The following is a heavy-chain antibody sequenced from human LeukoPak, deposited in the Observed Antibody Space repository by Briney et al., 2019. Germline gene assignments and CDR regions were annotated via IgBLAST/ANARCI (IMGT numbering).Heavy chain of an antibody. CDR2: INWNGVST. D-gene: IGHD3-10*01. J-gene: IGHJ6*03. CDR3: ARVRPITMVRGVMRDLQMGQTHYYYYMDV. V-gene: IGHV3-20*04. CDR1: GFTFSSYE. Sequence: RPGGSLRLSCAASGFTFSSYEMNWVRQAPGKGLEWVSGINWNGVSTGYADSVKGRFTISRDNAKNSLYLQMNSLRAEATALYYCARVRPITMVRGVMRDLQMGQTHYYYYMDVWGKGTTVTVSS.